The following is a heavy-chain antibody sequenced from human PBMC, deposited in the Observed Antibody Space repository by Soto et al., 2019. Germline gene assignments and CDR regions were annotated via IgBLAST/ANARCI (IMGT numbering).Heavy chain of an antibody. V-gene: IGHV3-48*02. CDR2: ITSDSSTI. CDR3: ARVGRGAYGMDV. Sequence: SLRLSCAASGFTFSSYSINWVRHAPGKGLEWFSYITSDSSTISYADSVKGRFTVSRDNAKNSLYLQMNSLRDEDTAVYYCARVGRGAYGMDVWGQGTSVTVSS. CDR1: GFTFSSYS. J-gene: IGHJ6*02.